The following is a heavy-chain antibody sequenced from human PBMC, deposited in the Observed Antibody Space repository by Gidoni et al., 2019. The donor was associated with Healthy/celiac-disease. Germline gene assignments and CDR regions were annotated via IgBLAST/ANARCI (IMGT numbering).Heavy chain of an antibody. CDR1: GGSISSSSYY. CDR3: ARHEPYYYDSSGYGGDY. Sequence: QLQLQESGPGLVKPSETLSLTCTVSGGSISSSSYYWGWIRQPPGKGLEWIGSIYYSGSTYYNPSLKSRVTISVDTSKNQFSLKLSSVTAADTAVYYCARHEPYYYDSSGYGGDYWGQGTLVTVSS. V-gene: IGHV4-39*01. D-gene: IGHD3-22*01. J-gene: IGHJ4*02. CDR2: IYYSGST.